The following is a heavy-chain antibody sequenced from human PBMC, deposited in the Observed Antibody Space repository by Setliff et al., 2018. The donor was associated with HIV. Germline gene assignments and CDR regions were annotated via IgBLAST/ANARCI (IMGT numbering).Heavy chain of an antibody. Sequence: SETLSLTCTVSGGSISSYYWSWIRQSPGKGLEWLGYIYYSGSTYYNPSLKSRVTISVDTSKNQFSLKLSSVTAADTAVYYCAGSIVVVTAAPLTWGQGTLVTVSS. V-gene: IGHV4-59*04. CDR3: AGSIVVVTAAPLT. D-gene: IGHD2-21*02. CDR1: GGSISSYY. CDR2: IYYSGST. J-gene: IGHJ5*02.